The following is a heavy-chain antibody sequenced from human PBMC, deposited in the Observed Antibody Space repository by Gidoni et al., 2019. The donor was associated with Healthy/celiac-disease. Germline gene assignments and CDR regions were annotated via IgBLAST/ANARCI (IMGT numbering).Heavy chain of an antibody. V-gene: IGHV4-59*01. CDR1: GGSIRSYY. J-gene: IGHJ4*02. D-gene: IGHD4-17*01. CDR2: IYYSGST. CDR3: ARGNGDYGIYFDY. Sequence: QVQLQESGPGLVKPSETLSLTGTVAGGSIRSYYWRWLRQPPGQGLEWIGYIYYSGSTNYNPSLKSLVTISVDTSKNQFSLMLSSVPAADPAVSYCARGNGDYGIYFDYWGQGTLVTVSS.